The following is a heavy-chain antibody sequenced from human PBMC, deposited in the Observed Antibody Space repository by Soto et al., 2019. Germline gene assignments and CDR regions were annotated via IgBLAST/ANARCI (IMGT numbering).Heavy chain of an antibody. CDR3: ARLAAVTPPYYFDY. D-gene: IGHD4-17*01. CDR2: INPSGGNT. Sequence: ASVKVSCKASGYTLISYYIHWVRQAPGQGLEWMGVINPSGGNTVYAQKFQGRVTMTRDTSTSTVYMELSSLRFEDTAVYYCARLAAVTPPYYFDYWGQGTQVTVSS. CDR1: GYTLISYY. J-gene: IGHJ4*02. V-gene: IGHV1-46*01.